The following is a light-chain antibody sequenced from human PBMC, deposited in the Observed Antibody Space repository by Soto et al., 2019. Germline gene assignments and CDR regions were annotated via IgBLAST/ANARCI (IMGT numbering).Light chain of an antibody. CDR2: NVY. CDR3: NSYTSSSTLV. CDR1: SSDVGGYNF. J-gene: IGLJ7*01. V-gene: IGLV2-14*03. Sequence: QSALTQPASVSGSPGQSITISCTGTSSDVGGYNFVSWYQQHPGKAPKLMLYNVYERPSGISHRFSGSRSGNTASLTISGLQAEDEAHYYCNSYTSSSTLVFGGGTQLTVL.